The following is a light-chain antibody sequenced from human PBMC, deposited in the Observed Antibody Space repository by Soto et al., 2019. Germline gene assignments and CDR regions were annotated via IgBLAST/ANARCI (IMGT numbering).Light chain of an antibody. Sequence: QSVLTQPPPASGSPGQTVTISCTGTSSDVGGYNYVSWYQQHPGKAPKPMISEGSKRPSGVPGRFSGPKSGNTASLTVSGLQAEDDSDYYGSSYADSITIVCGSETKFAVL. V-gene: IGLV2-8*01. CDR2: EGS. CDR3: SSYADSITIV. J-gene: IGLJ1*01. CDR1: SSDVGGYNY.